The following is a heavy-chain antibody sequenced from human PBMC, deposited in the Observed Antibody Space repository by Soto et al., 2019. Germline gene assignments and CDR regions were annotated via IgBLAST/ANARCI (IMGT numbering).Heavy chain of an antibody. CDR2: IYYSGYT. Sequence: SETRSLTCTVSGVSIISSIYYWGWIRQPPGKGLEWIGSIYYSGYTYYNPSLKSRVTISVDTSKNQFSLKLSSVTAADTAVYYCARHNGPLYVGYYYDMDVWGQGTTVT. J-gene: IGHJ6*02. CDR3: ARHNGPLYVGYYYDMDV. D-gene: IGHD3-16*01. V-gene: IGHV4-39*01. CDR1: GVSIISSIYY.